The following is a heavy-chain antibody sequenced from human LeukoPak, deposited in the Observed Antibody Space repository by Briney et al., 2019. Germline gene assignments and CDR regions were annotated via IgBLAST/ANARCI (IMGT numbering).Heavy chain of an antibody. CDR1: GYTFTSYD. CDR3: ARYGYSSSWYNWFDP. Sequence: ASVKVSCKASGYTFTSYDINWVRQATGQGLEWMGWMNPNSGNTGYAQKFQGRVTMTRNTSISTAYKELSSLRSEDTAVYYCARYGYSSSWYNWFDPWGQGTLVTVSS. J-gene: IGHJ5*02. V-gene: IGHV1-8*01. CDR2: MNPNSGNT. D-gene: IGHD6-13*01.